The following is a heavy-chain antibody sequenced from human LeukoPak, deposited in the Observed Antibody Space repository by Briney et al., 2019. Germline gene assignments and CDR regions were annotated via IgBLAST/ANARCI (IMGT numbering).Heavy chain of an antibody. V-gene: IGHV4-38-2*02. Sequence: SETLSLTCIVSGYSITSGYYWGWIRQPPGKGLEWIGSIYHSGDTYYNPSLKSRVTISVDTSKNQFSLKLSSVTAADTAVYYCASGSSWYRGFDPWGQGTLVTVSS. J-gene: IGHJ5*02. CDR2: IYHSGDT. CDR3: ASGSSWYRGFDP. CDR1: GYSITSGYY. D-gene: IGHD6-13*01.